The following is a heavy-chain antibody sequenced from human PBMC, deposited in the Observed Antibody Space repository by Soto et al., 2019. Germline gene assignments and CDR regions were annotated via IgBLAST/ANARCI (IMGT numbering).Heavy chain of an antibody. V-gene: IGHV3-23*01. CDR1: EFIFSSFA. CDR2: VSRRGVNT. Sequence: GGSLRLSCVVSEFIFSSFALSWVRLAPGKGLEWVAAVSRRGVNTYYADSVKGRFTISRENAKNTLSLQMNSLRAEDTAVYYCAKLSTPINDLAEPWPDYWGQGTLVTVSS. J-gene: IGHJ4*02. D-gene: IGHD2-2*01. CDR3: AKLSTPINDLAEPWPDY.